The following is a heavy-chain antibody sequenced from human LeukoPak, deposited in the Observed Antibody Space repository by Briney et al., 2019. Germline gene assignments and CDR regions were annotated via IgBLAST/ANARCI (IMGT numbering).Heavy chain of an antibody. D-gene: IGHD5-12*01. CDR3: ARHRFAGYLFDY. CDR1: GGSFSDYY. J-gene: IGHJ4*02. Sequence: SETLSLTCAVYGGSFSDYYWSWIRQAPGGGLEWIGEINHGGGTKYNPSLKSRLTISVDTSKNQFSPNLSSVTAADTAMYYCARHRFAGYLFDYWSQGALVSVSS. V-gene: IGHV4-34*01. CDR2: INHGGGT.